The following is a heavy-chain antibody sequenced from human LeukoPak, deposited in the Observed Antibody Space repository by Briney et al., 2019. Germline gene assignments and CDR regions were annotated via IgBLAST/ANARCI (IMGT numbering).Heavy chain of an antibody. Sequence: GGSLRLSCAAPGFTFSDYYMSWIRQAPGKGLEWVSYISSSGTTIYYADSVKGRFTISRDNAKNSLYLQMNSLRAEDTAVYYCARKMYSSSEYYYYYYYYMDVWGKGTTVTVSS. D-gene: IGHD6-6*01. J-gene: IGHJ6*03. CDR2: ISSSGTTI. V-gene: IGHV3-11*04. CDR1: GFTFSDYY. CDR3: ARKMYSSSEYYYYYYYYMDV.